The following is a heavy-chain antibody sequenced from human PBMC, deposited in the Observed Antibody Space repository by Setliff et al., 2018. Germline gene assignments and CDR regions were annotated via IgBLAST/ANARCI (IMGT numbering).Heavy chain of an antibody. CDR1: GGSISSPNW. CDR2: INHSGTS. CDR3: ARGRNVAARLLDS. Sequence: SETLSLTCAVSGGSISSPNWWNWVRQPPGKGLEWIGEINHSGTSNYNPSLKSRVTISVDTSKNQFSLKVISVTAADTAVYYCARGRNVAARLLDSWGQGTLVTVSS. J-gene: IGHJ4*02. D-gene: IGHD6-6*01. V-gene: IGHV4-4*02.